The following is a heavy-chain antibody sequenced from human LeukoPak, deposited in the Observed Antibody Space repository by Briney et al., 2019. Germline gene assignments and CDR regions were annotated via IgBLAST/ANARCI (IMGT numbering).Heavy chain of an antibody. CDR1: GGSFSGYY. V-gene: IGHV4-34*01. CDR3: AREGDSYNHPTFDY. CDR2: INHSGST. Sequence: SETLSLTCAVYGGSFSGYYWSWIRQPPGKGLEWIGEINHSGSTNYNPSLKSRVTISVDTSKNQFSLKLSSVTAADTAVYYCAREGDSYNHPTFDYWGQGTLVTVSS. J-gene: IGHJ4*02. D-gene: IGHD5-24*01.